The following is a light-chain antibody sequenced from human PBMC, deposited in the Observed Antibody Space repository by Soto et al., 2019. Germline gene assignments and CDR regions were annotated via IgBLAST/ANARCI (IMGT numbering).Light chain of an antibody. CDR1: QSVSSSY. CDR2: GAS. CDR3: QQYNDWPRT. J-gene: IGKJ1*01. V-gene: IGKV3-15*01. Sequence: EIVLTQSPGTLSLSPGGRATLSGSASQSVSSSYLAWYQQKPGQAPRLLMYGASTRATGIPARFSGSGSGTEFTLTISSLQSEDFAIYYCQQYNDWPRTFGQGTKVDIK.